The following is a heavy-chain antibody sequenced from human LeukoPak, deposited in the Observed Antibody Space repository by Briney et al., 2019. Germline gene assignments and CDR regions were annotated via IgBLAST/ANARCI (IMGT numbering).Heavy chain of an antibody. CDR1: GFTFSSYT. V-gene: IGHV3-48*01. Sequence: GGSLRLSCAASGFTFSSYTMNWVRQAPGKGLEWIAYISSASNTIYYADSVKGRFTISRDNAKNSVYLQMNSLRADDTAMYYCARDGWFGDYNWFDPWGQGTLVTVSS. J-gene: IGHJ5*02. CDR2: ISSASNTI. CDR3: ARDGWFGDYNWFDP. D-gene: IGHD3-10*01.